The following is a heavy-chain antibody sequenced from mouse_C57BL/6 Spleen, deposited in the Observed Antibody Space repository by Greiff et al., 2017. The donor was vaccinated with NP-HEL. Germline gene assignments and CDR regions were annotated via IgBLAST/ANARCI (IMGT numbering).Heavy chain of an antibody. CDR2: INPNNGGT. V-gene: IGHV1-26*01. Sequence: EVQLQQSGPELVKPGASVKISCKASGYTFTDYYMNWVKQSHGKSLEWIGDINPNNGGTSYNQKFKGQATLTVDKSSSTSYMELRSLTSEDSAVYYCARIPIPITTVVDWYFDVWGKGTTVTVSS. CDR3: ARIPIPITTVVDWYFDV. CDR1: GYTFTDYY. J-gene: IGHJ1*03. D-gene: IGHD1-1*01.